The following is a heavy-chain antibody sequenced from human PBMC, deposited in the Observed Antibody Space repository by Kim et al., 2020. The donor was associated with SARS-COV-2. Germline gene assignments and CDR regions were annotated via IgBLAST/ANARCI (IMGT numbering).Heavy chain of an antibody. Sequence: GGSLRLSCVTSGFTFSSYWMTWVRQAPGKGLEWVANIKEDGSDTYYVESLKGRFTISRDNDKKSLYLQMNNLRVEDTAVYYCARDLSQDGFDVWAQGTAVTVS. D-gene: IGHD6-25*01. CDR1: GFTFSSYW. V-gene: IGHV3-7*01. CDR2: IKEDGSDT. CDR3: ARDLSQDGFDV. J-gene: IGHJ6*02.